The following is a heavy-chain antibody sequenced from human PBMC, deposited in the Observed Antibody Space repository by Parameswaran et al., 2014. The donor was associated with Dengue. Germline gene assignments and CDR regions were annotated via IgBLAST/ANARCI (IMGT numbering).Heavy chain of an antibody. D-gene: IGHD3-10*01. V-gene: IGHV7-4-1*02. CDR2: INTNTGNP. Sequence: WVRQAPGQGLEWMGWINTNTGNPTYAQGFTGRFVFSLDTSVSTAYLQISSLKAEDTAVYYCERDHYYGSGSYYNGYYYYMDVWGKGTTVTVSS. CDR3: ERDHYYGSGSYYNGYYYYMDV. J-gene: IGHJ6*03.